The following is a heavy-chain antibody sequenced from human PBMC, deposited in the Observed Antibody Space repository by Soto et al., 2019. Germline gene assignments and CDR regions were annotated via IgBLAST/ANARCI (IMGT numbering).Heavy chain of an antibody. CDR1: GFTFTRYS. CDR2: ISSTTNYI. V-gene: IGHV3-21*06. CDR3: ARESEDLTSNFDY. Sequence: GGSLRLCRSASGFTFTRYSMSWVRQAPGKGLEWVSSISSTTNYIYYGDSMKGRFTISRDNAKNSLYLEMNSPRAEDTAVYYCARESEDLTSNFDYWGQGTLVIVS. J-gene: IGHJ4*02.